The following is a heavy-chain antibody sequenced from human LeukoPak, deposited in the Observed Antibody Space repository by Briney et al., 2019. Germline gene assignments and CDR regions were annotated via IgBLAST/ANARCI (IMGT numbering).Heavy chain of an antibody. J-gene: IGHJ4*02. CDR1: GGSISSYY. D-gene: IGHD2-2*01. CDR3: ASPVVPAATFDY. V-gene: IGHV4-59*08. CDR2: IYYSGST. Sequence: SETLSLTCTVSGGSISSYYWSWIRQPPGKGLEWIGYIYYSGSTYYNPSLKSRVTISIDTSKNQFSLKLSSVTAADTAVYYCASPVVPAATFDYWGQGTLVTVSS.